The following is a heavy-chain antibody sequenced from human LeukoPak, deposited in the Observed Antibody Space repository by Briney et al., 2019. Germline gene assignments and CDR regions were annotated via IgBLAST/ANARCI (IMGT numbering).Heavy chain of an antibody. CDR1: GGSISSGDYY. CDR3: ARVPRYTLGFDY. V-gene: IGHV4-30-4*01. J-gene: IGHJ4*02. CDR2: IYYSGST. Sequence: SQTLSLTCTVSGGSISSGDYYWSWIRQPPGKGLEWIGYIYYSGSTYYNPSLQSRVTISVDTSKNQFSLKLSSVTAADTAVYYCARVPRYTLGFDYWGQGTLVTVSS. D-gene: IGHD3-16*02.